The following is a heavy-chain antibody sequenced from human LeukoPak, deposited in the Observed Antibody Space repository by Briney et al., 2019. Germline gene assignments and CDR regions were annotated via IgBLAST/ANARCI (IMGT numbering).Heavy chain of an antibody. Sequence: ASVKVSCKASGYTFTSYDINWVRQATGQGLEWMGWMNPNSGNTGYAQKFQGRVTMTRSTSISTAYMELSSLRSEDTAVYYCVSAPLYGDVSFDAFDIWGQGTMVTVSS. CDR2: MNPNSGNT. D-gene: IGHD4-17*01. CDR1: GYTFTSYD. V-gene: IGHV1-8*01. CDR3: VSAPLYGDVSFDAFDI. J-gene: IGHJ3*02.